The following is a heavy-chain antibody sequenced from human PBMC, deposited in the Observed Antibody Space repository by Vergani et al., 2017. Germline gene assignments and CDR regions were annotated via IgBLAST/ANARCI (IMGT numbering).Heavy chain of an antibody. CDR2: IWYDGSNK. V-gene: IGHV3-33*01. CDR3: ARDRWGSWCSSTSCYEDYMDV. CDR1: GFTFSSYG. Sequence: QVQLVESGGGVVQPGRSLRFSCAASGFTFSSYGMHWVRQAPGKGLEWVAVIWYDGSNKYYADSVKGRFTISRDNSKNTLYLQMNSLRVEDTAVYYCARDRWGSWCSSTSCYEDYMDVWGKGTTVTVSS. D-gene: IGHD2-2*01. J-gene: IGHJ6*03.